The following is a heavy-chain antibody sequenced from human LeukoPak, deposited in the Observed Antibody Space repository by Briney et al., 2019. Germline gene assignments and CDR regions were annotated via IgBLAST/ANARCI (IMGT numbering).Heavy chain of an antibody. J-gene: IGHJ4*02. CDR2: IKQDGSEK. D-gene: IGHD1-26*01. CDR1: GFTFSSHG. Sequence: PGGSLRLSCVASGFTFSSHGMSWVRQAPGKGLEWVANIKQDGSEKYYVDSVKGRFTISRDNAKNSLYLQMNSLRAEDTAVYYCAKDRVGVDYWGQGTLVTVSS. V-gene: IGHV3-7*01. CDR3: AKDRVGVDY.